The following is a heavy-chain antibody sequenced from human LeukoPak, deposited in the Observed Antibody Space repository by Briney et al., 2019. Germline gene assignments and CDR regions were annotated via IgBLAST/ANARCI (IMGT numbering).Heavy chain of an antibody. CDR2: ISYDGSNK. CDR1: GFTFSSYG. CDR3: ATWAAVDY. V-gene: IGHV3-30*03. Sequence: GGSLRLSCAASGFTFSSYGMHWVRQAPGKGLEWVAVISYDGSNKYYADSVKGRFTISRDNSKNTLYLQMNSLRAEDTAVYYCATWAAVDYWGQGTLVTVSS. D-gene: IGHD6-25*01. J-gene: IGHJ4*02.